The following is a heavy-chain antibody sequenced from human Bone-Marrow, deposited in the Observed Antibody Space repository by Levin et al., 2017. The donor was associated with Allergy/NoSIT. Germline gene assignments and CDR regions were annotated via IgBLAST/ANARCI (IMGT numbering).Heavy chain of an antibody. D-gene: IGHD6-13*01. V-gene: IGHV4-31*03. CDR3: ASTIAAVVDY. Sequence: SETLSLTCTVSGGSISSGGYYWSWIRQHPGKGLEWIGYIYYSGSTYYNPSLKSRVTISVDTSKNQFSLKLSSVTAADTAVYYCASTIAAVVDYWGQGTLVTVSS. J-gene: IGHJ4*02. CDR2: IYYSGST. CDR1: GGSISSGGYY.